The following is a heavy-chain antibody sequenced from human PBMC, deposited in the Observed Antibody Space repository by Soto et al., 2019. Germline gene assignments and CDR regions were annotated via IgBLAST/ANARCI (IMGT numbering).Heavy chain of an antibody. CDR2: IILIFGTA. CDR3: ASVGEYSSTTYYFGMDA. V-gene: IGHV1-69*13. CDR1: GGTFSSYA. J-gene: IGHJ6*02. D-gene: IGHD6-6*01. Sequence: SSVNVSCKASGGTFSSYAISRVRHAAGQGLEWMGGIILIFGTANYAQKFQGRVTITADESTSTAYMELRSLRSEDTAVYYCASVGEYSSTTYYFGMDAWGQGTTVTVSS.